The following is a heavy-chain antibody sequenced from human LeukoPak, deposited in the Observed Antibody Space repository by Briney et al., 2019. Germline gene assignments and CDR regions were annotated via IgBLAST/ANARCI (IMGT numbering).Heavy chain of an antibody. CDR2: IIPIFGTA. D-gene: IGHD3-9*01. V-gene: IGHV1-69*06. CDR3: ARGALLRYFDWFIDY. CDR1: GGTFSSYA. Sequence: ASVKVSCKAFGGTFSSYAISWVRQAPGQGLEWMGGIIPIFGTANYAQKFQGRVTITADKSTSTAYMELSSLRSEDTAVYYCARGALLRYFDWFIDYWGQGTLVTVSS. J-gene: IGHJ4*02.